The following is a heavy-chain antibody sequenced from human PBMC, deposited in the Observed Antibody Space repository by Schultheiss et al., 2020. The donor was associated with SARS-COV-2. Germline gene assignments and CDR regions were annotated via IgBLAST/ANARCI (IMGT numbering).Heavy chain of an antibody. J-gene: IGHJ5*02. V-gene: IGHV3-23*01. Sequence: GGSLRLSCAASGFSFSSYGMSWVRQAPGKGLEWVSAISGSGGSTYYADSVKGRFTISRDNAKNTLYLQMNSLRAEDTAVYYCARDGDSSGWSIWFDPWGQGTLVTVSS. CDR1: GFSFSSYG. CDR2: ISGSGGST. D-gene: IGHD6-19*01. CDR3: ARDGDSSGWSIWFDP.